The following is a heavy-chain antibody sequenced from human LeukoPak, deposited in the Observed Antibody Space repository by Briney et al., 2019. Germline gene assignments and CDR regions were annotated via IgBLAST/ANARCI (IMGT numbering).Heavy chain of an antibody. V-gene: IGHV3-23*01. D-gene: IGHD3-10*02. J-gene: IGHJ6*04. CDR3: AELGITMIGGV. Sequence: GGSLRLSCAASGFTFSSYAMSWVRQAPGKGLEWVSAISGSGGSTYYADSVKGRFTISRDNAKNSLYLQMNSLRAGDTAVYYCAELGITMIGGVWGKGTTVTISS. CDR2: ISGSGGST. CDR1: GFTFSSYA.